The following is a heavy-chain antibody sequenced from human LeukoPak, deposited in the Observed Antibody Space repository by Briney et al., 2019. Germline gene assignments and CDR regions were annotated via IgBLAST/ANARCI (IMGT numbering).Heavy chain of an antibody. V-gene: IGHV3-7*03. D-gene: IGHD3-9*01. J-gene: IGHJ5*02. CDR1: GFTFSNYW. CDR2: IKQDGSEK. Sequence: GGSLRLSCAASGFTFSNYWMSWVCQAPGKGLEWVANIKQDGSEKYYVDSVKGRFTISRDNAKNSLYLQMNSLRAEDTAVYYCARERENYDILTGYSPDWFDPWGQGTLVTVSS. CDR3: ARERENYDILTGYSPDWFDP.